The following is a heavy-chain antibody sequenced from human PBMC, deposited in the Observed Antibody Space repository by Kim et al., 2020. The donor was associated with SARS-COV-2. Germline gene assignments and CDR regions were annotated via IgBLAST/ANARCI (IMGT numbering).Heavy chain of an antibody. CDR3: AKGAPPITMIVVVTNADAFDV. Sequence: SETLSLTCAVYGGSFSGYYWSWIRQPPGKGLEWIGEINHSGSTNYNPSLKSRVTISVDTSKNQFSLKLSSVTAADTAVYYCAKGAPPITMIVVVTNADAFDVWGQGTMVTVSS. J-gene: IGHJ3*01. D-gene: IGHD3-22*01. CDR2: INHSGST. V-gene: IGHV4-34*01. CDR1: GGSFSGYY.